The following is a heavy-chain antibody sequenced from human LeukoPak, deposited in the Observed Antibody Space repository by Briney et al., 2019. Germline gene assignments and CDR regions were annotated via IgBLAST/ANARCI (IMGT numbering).Heavy chain of an antibody. CDR2: ISSSGSTK. V-gene: IGHV3-11*01. CDR3: ARGTPRFPLDY. Sequence: GGSLRLSCAASGFTFSDYYMSWIRQAPGKGLEWVSYISSSGSTKYYADSVKGRFTISRDNAKNSYLQMKSLRAEDTAVYYCARGTPRFPLDYWGQGTLVTVSS. CDR1: GFTFSDYY. J-gene: IGHJ4*02. D-gene: IGHD1-1*01.